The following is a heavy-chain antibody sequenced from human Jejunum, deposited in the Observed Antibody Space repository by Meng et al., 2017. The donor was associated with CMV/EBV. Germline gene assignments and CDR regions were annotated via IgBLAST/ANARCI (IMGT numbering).Heavy chain of an antibody. CDR1: GYTFSGYY. D-gene: IGHD2-15*01. Sequence: SCKASGYTFSGYYMNWVRQAPGQGLEWMGRINPNSGGANYAQKFQGRVTMTRDTSISTVYMELSRLRSDDTAVYYCARGGAVAAARDSWGQGTLVTVSS. CDR2: INPNSGGA. J-gene: IGHJ4*02. V-gene: IGHV1-2*06. CDR3: ARGGAVAAARDS.